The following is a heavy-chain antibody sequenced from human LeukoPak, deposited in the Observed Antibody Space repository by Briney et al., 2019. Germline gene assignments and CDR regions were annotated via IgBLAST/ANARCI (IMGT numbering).Heavy chain of an antibody. J-gene: IGHJ3*01. CDR2: ISAYKGNT. CDR3: ARDLYYYGSGSYYDVFDV. D-gene: IGHD3-10*01. CDR1: GYTFSPYW. Sequence: EASVKVSCQASGYTFSPYWISWVRQAPGQGLEWMGWISAYKGNTYYAQKLQGRVTMTTDTSTSTAYMELRSLRSDDTAIYYCARDLYYYGSGSYYDVFDVWGQGTMVTVSS. V-gene: IGHV1-18*01.